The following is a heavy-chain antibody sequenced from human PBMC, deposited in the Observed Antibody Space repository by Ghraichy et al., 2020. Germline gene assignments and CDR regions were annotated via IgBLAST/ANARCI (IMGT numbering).Heavy chain of an antibody. CDR2: ISYDESNK. Sequence: GSLRLSCAASGFTFSSYGMHWVRQAPGKGLEWVAVISYDESNKYYADSVKGRFTISRDNSKNTLYLQMNSLRAEDTAVYYCAKDKGSGQVRYYYFDYWGQGTLVTVSS. CDR3: AKDKGSGQVRYYYFDY. D-gene: IGHD1-1*01. V-gene: IGHV3-30*18. CDR1: GFTFSSYG. J-gene: IGHJ4*02.